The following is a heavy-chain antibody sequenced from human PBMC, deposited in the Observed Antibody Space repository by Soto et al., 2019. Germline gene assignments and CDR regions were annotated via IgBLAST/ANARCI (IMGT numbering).Heavy chain of an antibody. Sequence: PSETLSLTCSVSGGSVRSGSSYWTWIRQPPGKGLEWIGYIYQSRTTNYNASLKSRVTISIDTSKNQFFLKLNSVTAADTAVYYCARDSSGRHDYWGQGTLVTVSS. CDR2: IYQSRTT. CDR1: GGSVRSGSSY. J-gene: IGHJ4*02. V-gene: IGHV4-61*01. CDR3: ARDSSGRHDY. D-gene: IGHD3-22*01.